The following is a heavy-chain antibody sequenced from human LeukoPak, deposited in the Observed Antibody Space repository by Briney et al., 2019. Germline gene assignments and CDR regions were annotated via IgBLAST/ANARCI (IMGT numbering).Heavy chain of an antibody. Sequence: PGGSLRLSCAASGFTFSSYAMSWVRQAPGKGLEWVSAISGSGGSTYYADSVKGRFTISRDNSKNTLYLQMNSLRAEDAAVYYCAKGSSSSDAFDIWGQGTMLTVSS. CDR1: GFTFSSYA. D-gene: IGHD6-6*01. CDR2: ISGSGGST. CDR3: AKGSSSSDAFDI. V-gene: IGHV3-23*01. J-gene: IGHJ3*02.